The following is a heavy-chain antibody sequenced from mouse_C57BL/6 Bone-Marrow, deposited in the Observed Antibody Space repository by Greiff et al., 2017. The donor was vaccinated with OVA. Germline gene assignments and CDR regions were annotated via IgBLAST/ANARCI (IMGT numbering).Heavy chain of an antibody. J-gene: IGHJ3*01. CDR2: IWGVGST. CDR3: ARLSPWFAY. V-gene: IGHV2-6*01. Sequence: VKLMESGPGLVAPSQSLSITCTVSGFSLTSYGVDWVRQSPGKGLEWLGVIWGVGSTNYNSALKSRLSISKDNSKSQVFLKMNSLQTDDTAMYYCARLSPWFAYWGQGTLVTVSA. CDR1: GFSLTSYG.